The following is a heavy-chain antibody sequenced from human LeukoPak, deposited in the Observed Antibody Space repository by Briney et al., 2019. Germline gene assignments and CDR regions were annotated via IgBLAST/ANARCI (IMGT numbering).Heavy chain of an antibody. Sequence: GESLKIFCKGSGYSFTSYWIGWVRQMPGKGLEWVGIIYPGDSDTRYSPSFQGQVTISADKSISTAYLQWSSLKASDTAMYYCARPMVRGGTYWYFDLWGRGTLVTVSS. D-gene: IGHD3-10*01. CDR1: GYSFTSYW. CDR3: ARPMVRGGTYWYFDL. V-gene: IGHV5-51*01. J-gene: IGHJ2*01. CDR2: IYPGDSDT.